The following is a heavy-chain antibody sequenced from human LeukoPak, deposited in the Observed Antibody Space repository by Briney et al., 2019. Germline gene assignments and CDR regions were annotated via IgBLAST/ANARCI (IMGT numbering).Heavy chain of an antibody. CDR2: IYYSGST. V-gene: IGHV4-39*01. CDR1: GGSISSSSYY. CDR3: ARQYSGSYYGVDY. J-gene: IGHJ4*02. D-gene: IGHD1-26*01. Sequence: PSETLSHTCTVSGGSISSSSYYRGWIRQPPGKGLEWIGSIYYSGSTYYNPSLKSRVTISVDTSKNQFSLKLSSVTAADTAVYYCARQYSGSYYGVDYWGQGTLVTVSS.